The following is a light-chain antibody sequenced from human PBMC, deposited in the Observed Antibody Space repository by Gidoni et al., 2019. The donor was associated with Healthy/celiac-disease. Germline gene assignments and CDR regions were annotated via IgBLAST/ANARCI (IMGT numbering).Light chain of an antibody. Sequence: QSVLTQPPSVSGAPGPRVTISCTGSSSNIGAGYNVHWYQQLPGTAPKHLIHGNRNRPSGVPDRFSGSNAGTSASLASTGLRAEDEADYYCQSYDSSLSGVVFGGGTKLTVL. J-gene: IGLJ2*01. V-gene: IGLV1-40*01. CDR1: SSNIGAGYN. CDR3: QSYDSSLSGVV. CDR2: GNR.